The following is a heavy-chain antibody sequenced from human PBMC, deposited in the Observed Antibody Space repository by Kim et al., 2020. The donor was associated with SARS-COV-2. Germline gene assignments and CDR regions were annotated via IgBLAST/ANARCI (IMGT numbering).Heavy chain of an antibody. J-gene: IGHJ4*02. D-gene: IGHD5-12*01. Sequence: GGSLRLSCAASGFTFSSYSMNWVRQAPGKGLEWVSYISRSSSTIYYADSVKGRFTISRDNAKNSLYLQMNSLRAEDTAVYYCATYRRDGYNYFDYWGQGTLVTVSS. CDR3: ATYRRDGYNYFDY. CDR2: ISRSSSTI. V-gene: IGHV3-48*04. CDR1: GFTFSSYS.